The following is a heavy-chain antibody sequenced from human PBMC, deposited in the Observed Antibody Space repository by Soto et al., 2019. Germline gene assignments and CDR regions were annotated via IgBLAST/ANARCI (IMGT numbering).Heavy chain of an antibody. Sequence: ASVKVSCKASGYTFTSYGIRWVRQAPGQGLEWMGWISAYNGNTNYAQKLQGRVTMTTDTSTSTAYMELRSLRSDDTAVYYCAREVTRSDYYYYYGMDVWGQGTTVTVSS. D-gene: IGHD1-26*01. CDR1: GYTFTSYG. V-gene: IGHV1-18*01. CDR3: AREVTRSDYYYYYGMDV. J-gene: IGHJ6*02. CDR2: ISAYNGNT.